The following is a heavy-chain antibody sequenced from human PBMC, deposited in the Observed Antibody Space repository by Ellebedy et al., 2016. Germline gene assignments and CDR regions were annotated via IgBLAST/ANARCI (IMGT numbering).Heavy chain of an antibody. D-gene: IGHD3-9*01. CDR3: ARDPQNRYYYYGMDV. V-gene: IGHV3-30-3*01. CDR1: GFTFSSYA. Sequence: GESLKISXAASGFTFSSYAMHWARQAPGKGLEWVAVISYDGSNKYYADSVKGRFTISRDNSKNTLYLQMNSLRAEDTAVYYCARDPQNRYYYYGMDVWGQGTTVTVSS. J-gene: IGHJ6*02. CDR2: ISYDGSNK.